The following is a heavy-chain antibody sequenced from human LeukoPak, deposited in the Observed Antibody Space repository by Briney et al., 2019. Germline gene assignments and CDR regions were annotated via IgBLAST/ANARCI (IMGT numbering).Heavy chain of an antibody. D-gene: IGHD3-10*01. Sequence: GGSLRLSCAASGFTFSSYGMHWVRQAPGKGLEWVANIKQDGSEKYYVDSVKGRFTISRDNAKNSLYLQMNSLRAEDTAVYYCARVRDYYGQAFDIWGQGTMVTVSS. V-gene: IGHV3-7*01. J-gene: IGHJ3*02. CDR1: GFTFSSYG. CDR3: ARVRDYYGQAFDI. CDR2: IKQDGSEK.